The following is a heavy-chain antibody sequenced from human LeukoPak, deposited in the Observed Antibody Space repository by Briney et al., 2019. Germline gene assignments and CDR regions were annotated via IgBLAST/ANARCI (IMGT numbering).Heavy chain of an antibody. J-gene: IGHJ4*02. CDR2: ISDDESNK. CDR1: GFTFRNYA. Sequence: GRSLRLSCAASGFTFRNYAMHWVRQGPGKGLEWVAVISDDESNKYYADSAKGRLTISRDNSKNTLYLQMNSLRAEDTAVYYCARGYDSSGYYYFDYWGQGTLVTASS. CDR3: ARGYDSSGYYYFDY. D-gene: IGHD3-22*01. V-gene: IGHV3-30-3*01.